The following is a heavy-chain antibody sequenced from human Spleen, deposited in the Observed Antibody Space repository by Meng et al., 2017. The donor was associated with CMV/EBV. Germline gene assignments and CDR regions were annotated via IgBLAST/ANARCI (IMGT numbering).Heavy chain of an antibody. D-gene: IGHD3-22*01. CDR1: GFNFDDCA. Sequence: SLKISCAASGFNFDDCAMHWVRQAPGKGLEWVSGINWNSASIDYADSVKGRFTIFRDNTKNSLYLQMSSRRAEDTALYYCANLADSGYPDYWGRGTLVTVSS. CDR2: INWNSASI. V-gene: IGHV3-9*01. CDR3: ANLADSGYPDY. J-gene: IGHJ4*02.